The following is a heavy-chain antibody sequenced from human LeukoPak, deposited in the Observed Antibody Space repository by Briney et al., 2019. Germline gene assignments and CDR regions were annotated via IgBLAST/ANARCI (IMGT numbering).Heavy chain of an antibody. J-gene: IGHJ6*03. Sequence: ASVKVSCKASGYTFTGCYMHWVRQAPGQGLEWMGWINPNSGGTNYAQKFQGRVTMTRDTPISTAYMELSRLRSDDTAVYYCASGSSGWYGEGNYYYYYMDVWGKGTTVTVSS. CDR1: GYTFTGCY. V-gene: IGHV1-2*02. CDR3: ASGSSGWYGEGNYYYYYMDV. D-gene: IGHD6-19*01. CDR2: INPNSGGT.